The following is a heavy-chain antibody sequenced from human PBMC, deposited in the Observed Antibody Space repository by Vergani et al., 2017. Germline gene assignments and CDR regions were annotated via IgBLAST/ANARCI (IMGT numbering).Heavy chain of an antibody. Sequence: QVQLQESGPGLVKPSQTLSLTCTVSGGAFSSGGQSWTWVRQPANQGLEWIGRIYSSGTTNYNPPLRRRVTMSVDTSKKQFSLELTSVTAADTAVYYWAGDGGDYDKDALDLWGLGTMVTV. CDR1: GGAFSSGGQS. CDR2: IYSSGTT. CDR3: AGDGGDYDKDALDL. J-gene: IGHJ3*01. D-gene: IGHD2-21*02. V-gene: IGHV4-61*02.